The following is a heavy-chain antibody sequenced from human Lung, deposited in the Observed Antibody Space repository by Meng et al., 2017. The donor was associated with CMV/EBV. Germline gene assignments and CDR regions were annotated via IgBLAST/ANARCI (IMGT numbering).Heavy chain of an antibody. CDR3: ARAPGTGYPPSLAHSFYGLDL. D-gene: IGHD3-9*01. Sequence: SXTXSLXCSVSGVSISGSSYYWGWVRQSPGGGLEWIGNMHYSGNAYYNPSLKSRVTISVDTSKNEFSLKVSSVTAADTGVYFCARAPGTGYPPSLAHSFYGLDLWXQGTXVTVSS. V-gene: IGHV4-39*02. CDR2: MHYSGNA. J-gene: IGHJ6*02. CDR1: GVSISGSSYY.